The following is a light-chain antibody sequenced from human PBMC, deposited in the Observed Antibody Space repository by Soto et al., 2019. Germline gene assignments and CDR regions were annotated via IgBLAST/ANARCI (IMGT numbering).Light chain of an antibody. Sequence: AIQLTQSPSSLYASVGDRVTITCRASQAIRTASGWYQQKPGKVPKLLIYAASILQSGVPSRFSGSGSATYFTLTISSLQPEDFASYYCLLDFRYFWAFGQGTKVEIK. J-gene: IGKJ1*01. CDR1: QAIRTA. CDR3: LLDFRYFWA. V-gene: IGKV1-6*01. CDR2: AAS.